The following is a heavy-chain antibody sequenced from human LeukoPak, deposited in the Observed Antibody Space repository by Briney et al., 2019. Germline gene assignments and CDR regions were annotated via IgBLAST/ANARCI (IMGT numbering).Heavy chain of an antibody. CDR2: INPNSGGT. CDR1: GYTFTGYY. CDR3: ARDGTLTTVTSGGDY. Sequence: GASVKVSCKASGYTFTGYYMHWVQQAPGQGLEWMGWINPNSGGTNYAQKFQGRVTMTRDTSISTAYMELSRLRSDDTAVYYCARDGTLTTVTSGGDYWGQGTLVTVSS. V-gene: IGHV1-2*02. D-gene: IGHD4-17*01. J-gene: IGHJ4*02.